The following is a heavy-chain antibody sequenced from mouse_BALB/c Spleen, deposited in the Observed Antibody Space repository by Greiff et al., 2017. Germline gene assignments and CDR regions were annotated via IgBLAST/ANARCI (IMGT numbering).Heavy chain of an antibody. CDR1: GFAFSSYD. CDR3: ARLGYYVGGLDY. D-gene: IGHD2-3*01. CDR2: ISSGGGST. J-gene: IGHJ2*01. V-gene: IGHV5-12-1*01. Sequence: EVKLMESGGGLVKPGGSLKLSCAASGFAFSSYDMSWVRQTPEKRLEWVAYISSGGGSTYYPDTVKGRFTISRDNAKNTLYLQMSSLKSEDTAMYYCARLGYYVGGLDYWGQGTTLTVSS.